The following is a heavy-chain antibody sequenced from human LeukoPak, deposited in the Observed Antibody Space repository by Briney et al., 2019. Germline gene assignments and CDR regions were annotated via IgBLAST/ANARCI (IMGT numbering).Heavy chain of an antibody. D-gene: IGHD6-13*01. CDR1: GGTFSSYA. J-gene: IGHJ4*02. V-gene: IGHV1-69*13. CDR2: IIPIFGTA. Sequence: SVKVSCKASGGTFSSYAISWVRQAPGQGLEWMGGIIPIFGTANYAQKFQGRVTITADESTSTAYMELSSLRSEDTAVYHCARGIAAADSFDYWGQGTLVTVSS. CDR3: ARGIAAADSFDY.